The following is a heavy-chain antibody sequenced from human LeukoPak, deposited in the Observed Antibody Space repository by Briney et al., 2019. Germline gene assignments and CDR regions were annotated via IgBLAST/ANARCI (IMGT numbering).Heavy chain of an antibody. J-gene: IGHJ4*02. CDR1: GSSLTTSGVG. CDR2: IYWDDDA. Sequence: ASGPTLVNPTQTLTLTCTLSGSSLTTSGVGVGWIRQPPGGALAWLALIYWDDDARCTESLKRRLTITKDTSKNQVVLTMTNLDPVDTGTYYCAHISRRSYYFDYWGQGTLVTVSS. V-gene: IGHV2-5*02. D-gene: IGHD6-13*01. CDR3: AHISRRSYYFDY.